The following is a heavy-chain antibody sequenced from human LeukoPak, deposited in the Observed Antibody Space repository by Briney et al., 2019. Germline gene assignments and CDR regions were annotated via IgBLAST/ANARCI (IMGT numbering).Heavy chain of an antibody. CDR1: GYTLTELS. CDR2: FDPEDGET. Sequence: ASVKVSCTVSGYTLTELSMHWVRQAPGKGLERMGGFDPEDGETIYAQKFQGRVTMTEDTSTGTAYMELSSLRSEDTAVYYCATVGSSWYGWFDPWGQGTLVTVSS. J-gene: IGHJ5*02. CDR3: ATVGSSWYGWFDP. D-gene: IGHD6-13*01. V-gene: IGHV1-24*01.